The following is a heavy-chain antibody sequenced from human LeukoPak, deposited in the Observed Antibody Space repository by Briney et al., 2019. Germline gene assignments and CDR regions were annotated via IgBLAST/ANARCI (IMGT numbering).Heavy chain of an antibody. V-gene: IGHV4-34*01. CDR3: ARMTTGHDF. J-gene: IGHJ4*02. Sequence: SETLSLTCAVSGTSFSSYYWSCIRQPPGKGLEWIGEVNHSGYTNDNPSLKSRVTISVDTSKNQISLRLRSVTAADTGVYFCARMTTGHDFWGQGALVTVSS. D-gene: IGHD4-17*01. CDR1: GTSFSSYY. CDR2: VNHSGYT.